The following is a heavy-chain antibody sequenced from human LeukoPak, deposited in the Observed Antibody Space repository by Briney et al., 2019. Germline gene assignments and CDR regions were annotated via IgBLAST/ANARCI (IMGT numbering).Heavy chain of an antibody. CDR1: GYTFTGYY. CDR2: INPNSCGT. J-gene: IGHJ6*02. CDR3: ARDIRVPAAIIGYYYYHYGMDV. D-gene: IGHD2-2*02. Sequence: ASVKVSCKASGYTFTGYYMHSLRQAPGQGLDWMGLINPNSCGTNYAQKFQGRVTMTRDTSISTAYMELSRLRSDDTAVYYCARDIRVPAAIIGYYYYHYGMDVWGQGTTVTVSS. V-gene: IGHV1-2*02.